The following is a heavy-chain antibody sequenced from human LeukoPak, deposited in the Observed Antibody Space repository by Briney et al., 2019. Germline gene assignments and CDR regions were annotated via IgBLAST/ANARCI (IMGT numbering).Heavy chain of an antibody. CDR3: ARGDPIVNWFDP. CDR1: GGSISSGDYY. D-gene: IGHD3-16*02. V-gene: IGHV4-30-4*08. Sequence: SQTLSLTCTVSGGSISSGDYYWSWIRQPPGKGLEWIGYIYYSGSTYYNPSLKSRVTISVDTSKNQFSLKLSSVTAADTAVYYCARGDPIVNWFDPWGQGTLVTVSS. CDR2: IYYSGST. J-gene: IGHJ5*02.